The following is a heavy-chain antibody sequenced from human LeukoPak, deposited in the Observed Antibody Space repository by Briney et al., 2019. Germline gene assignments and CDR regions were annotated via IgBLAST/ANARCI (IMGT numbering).Heavy chain of an antibody. V-gene: IGHV3-30*18. CDR2: ISYDGGNQ. CDR1: GFTFISYG. Sequence: GGSLRLSCEASGFTFISYGVHWVRQAPGKGLEWVSVISYDGGNQKYADSVKGRFTISRDNSKNTVYLQLNSLRAEDTAIYYCAKDRRMMSAYYGMDVWGQGTTVIVSS. D-gene: IGHD3-16*01. J-gene: IGHJ6*02. CDR3: AKDRRMMSAYYGMDV.